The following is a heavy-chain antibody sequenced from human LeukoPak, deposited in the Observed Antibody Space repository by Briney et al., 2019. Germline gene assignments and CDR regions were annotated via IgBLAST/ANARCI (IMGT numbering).Heavy chain of an antibody. J-gene: IGHJ4*02. CDR1: GFMFNSYW. Sequence: PGGSLRLSCAASGFMFNSYWMTWVRQAPGKGLEWVAVISYDGSNKYYADSVKGRFTISRDNSKNTLYLQMNSLRAEDTAVYYCAKDRGQQPVLDYWGQGTLVTVSS. V-gene: IGHV3-30*18. CDR2: ISYDGSNK. CDR3: AKDRGQQPVLDY. D-gene: IGHD6-13*01.